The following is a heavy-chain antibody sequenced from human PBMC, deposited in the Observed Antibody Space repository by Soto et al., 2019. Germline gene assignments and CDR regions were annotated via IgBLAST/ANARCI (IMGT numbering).Heavy chain of an antibody. V-gene: IGHV5-51*01. CDR2: IYPRDSDI. CDR3: ARRRPLDSRVLYY. CDR1: GDSFTGFW. J-gene: IGHJ4*02. Sequence: EVQLVQSGAEVKEPGESLKISCKVFGDSFTGFWIGWVRHVPGKGLEWVGSIYPRDSDIRYNPSFQGQVSISADRSTTTTYLQWSSLKASDTAIYYCARRRPLDSRVLYYWGQGTLVTVSS. D-gene: IGHD3-22*01.